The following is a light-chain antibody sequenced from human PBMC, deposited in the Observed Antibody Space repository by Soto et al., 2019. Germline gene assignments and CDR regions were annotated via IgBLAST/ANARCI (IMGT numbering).Light chain of an antibody. CDR2: GVS. CDR3: QQYNNWPLT. V-gene: IGKV3-15*01. CDR1: QSVSSN. J-gene: IGKJ4*01. Sequence: EIVLTQSPGTLSLSPGERVTLSCRASQSVSSNFLAWYQQKPGQAPRLLIYGVSTRANGVPARFSGSGSGTVFTLTISSLQSEDFAVYYCQQYNNWPLTFGGGTKVDIK.